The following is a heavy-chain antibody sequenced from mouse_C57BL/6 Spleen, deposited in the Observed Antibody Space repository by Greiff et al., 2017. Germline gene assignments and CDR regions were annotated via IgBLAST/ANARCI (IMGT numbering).Heavy chain of an antibody. Sequence: EVKVVESGGGLVKPGGSLKLSCAASGFTFSSYAMSWVRQTPEKRLEWVATISDGGSYTYYPDNVKGRFTISRDNAKNNLYLQMSHLKSEDTAMYYCASGGAMDYWGQGTSVTVSS. CDR2: ISDGGSYT. J-gene: IGHJ4*01. CDR1: GFTFSSYA. V-gene: IGHV5-4*03. CDR3: ASGGAMDY.